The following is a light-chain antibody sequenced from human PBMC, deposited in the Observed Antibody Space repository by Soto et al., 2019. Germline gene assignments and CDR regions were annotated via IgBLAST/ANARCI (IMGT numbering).Light chain of an antibody. J-gene: IGLJ2*01. CDR3: AAWNDSLNGVV. Sequence: QSVLTQPPSASGTPGQRVTISCSGSSSNIGSNTVSWYQQLPGAAPKLLIYTNSQRPSGVPVRFSGSKSGTSASLAISGLQSEDEADYYCAAWNDSLNGVVFGGGTQLTVL. CDR1: SSNIGSNT. V-gene: IGLV1-44*01. CDR2: TNS.